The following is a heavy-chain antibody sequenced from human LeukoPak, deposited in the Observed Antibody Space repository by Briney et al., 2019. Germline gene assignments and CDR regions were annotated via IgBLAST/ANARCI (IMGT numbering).Heavy chain of an antibody. CDR1: GFTFSSYA. J-gene: IGHJ4*02. V-gene: IGHV3-23*01. Sequence: PGGSLRLSCAASGFTFSSYAMSWVRQAPGKGLKRVSAISGSGGSTYYADSVKGRFTISRDNSKNTLYLQMNSLRAEDTAVYYCAGSGIAVAGSFDYWGQGTLVTVSS. D-gene: IGHD6-19*01. CDR3: AGSGIAVAGSFDY. CDR2: ISGSGGST.